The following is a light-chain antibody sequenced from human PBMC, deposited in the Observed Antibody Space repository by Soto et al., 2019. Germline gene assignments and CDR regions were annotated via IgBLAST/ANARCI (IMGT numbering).Light chain of an antibody. CDR3: LQALQTPIT. J-gene: IGKJ5*01. Sequence: IVMTNHPLSWPVTLEAPASISCSPSQALLHSNGYTYLDWYLQKPGQSPQPLIYLGFNRASWVPDRFSGSGSGTDFTLQISRVEAEDVGVYYCLQALQTPITFGQGTRLEIK. CDR2: LGF. V-gene: IGKV2-28*01. CDR1: QALLHSNGYTY.